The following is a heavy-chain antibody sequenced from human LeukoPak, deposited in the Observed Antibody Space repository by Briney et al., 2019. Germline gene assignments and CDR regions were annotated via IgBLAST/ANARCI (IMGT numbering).Heavy chain of an antibody. J-gene: IGHJ3*02. CDR2: IWYDGSNK. V-gene: IGHV3-33*01. CDR1: GFTFSSYG. CDR3: AREKDYYDSSAAVGAFDI. Sequence: GRSLRLSCAASGFTFSSYGMHWVRQAPGKGLEWVAVIWYDGSNKYYADSVKGRFTISRDNSKNTLYLQMNSLRAEDTAVYYCAREKDYYDSSAAVGAFDIWGQGTMVTVSS. D-gene: IGHD3-22*01.